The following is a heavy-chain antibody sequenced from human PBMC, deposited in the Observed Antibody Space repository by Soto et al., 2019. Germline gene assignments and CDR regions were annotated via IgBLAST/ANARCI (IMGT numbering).Heavy chain of an antibody. D-gene: IGHD6-19*01. Sequence: QITLKESGPTLAKPTQTLTLICTVSGVSLTSSGMSVGGIRLPPGKALEWRALIYWDDNQRYTPSMRGRLTVTKDTSKTQVVLTTPNMDAVDTATNYCAHRHTSVARDFDSWGQGTLVTV. V-gene: IGHV2-5*02. CDR3: AHRHTSVARDFDS. J-gene: IGHJ4*02. CDR1: GVSLTSSGMS. CDR2: IYWDDNQ.